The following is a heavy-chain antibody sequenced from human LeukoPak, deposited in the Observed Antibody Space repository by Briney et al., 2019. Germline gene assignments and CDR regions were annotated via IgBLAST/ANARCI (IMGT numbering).Heavy chain of an antibody. CDR1: GFTFRTYS. D-gene: IGHD3-22*01. V-gene: IGHV3-21*01. Sequence: GGSLRLSCEASGFTFRTYSMNWVRQAPGKGLEWVSTISSHSIYIYYADSLKGRFTISRDNAQNSLYLQMDSLRAEDTAVYYCARAPTGGSSGYYYFDYWGQGTLVTVSS. CDR3: ARAPTGGSSGYYYFDY. J-gene: IGHJ4*02. CDR2: ISSHSIYI.